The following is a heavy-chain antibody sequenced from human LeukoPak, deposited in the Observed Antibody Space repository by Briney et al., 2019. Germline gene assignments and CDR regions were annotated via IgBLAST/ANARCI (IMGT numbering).Heavy chain of an antibody. D-gene: IGHD3-10*01. CDR3: ARHITMVRYNWFDP. J-gene: IGHJ5*02. CDR1: GGTFSSYA. Sequence: SVKVSCKASGGTFSSYAISWVRQAPGQGLEWMGGIIPIFGTANYAQKFQGRVTITADESTSTAYMELSSLRSEDTAVYYCARHITMVRYNWFDPWGQGTLVTVSS. V-gene: IGHV1-69*13. CDR2: IIPIFGTA.